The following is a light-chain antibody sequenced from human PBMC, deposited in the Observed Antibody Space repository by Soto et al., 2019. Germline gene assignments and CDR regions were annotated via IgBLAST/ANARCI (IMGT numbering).Light chain of an antibody. CDR1: SSDIGAYDY. CDR2: EVS. V-gene: IGLV2-14*01. J-gene: IGLJ1*01. CDR3: SSFRNTNTYG. Sequence: QSALTQPASVSGSPGQSITISCTGTSSDIGAYDYVSWYQHHPGGAPTIIIFEVSNRPSGVSDRFSGSKSGSTASLTISGLQAEDEADYYCSSFRNTNTYGFGSGTKLTVL.